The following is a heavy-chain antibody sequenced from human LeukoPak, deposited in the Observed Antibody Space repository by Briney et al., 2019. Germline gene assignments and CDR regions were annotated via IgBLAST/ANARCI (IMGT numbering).Heavy chain of an antibody. J-gene: IGHJ5*02. CDR3: AGGIGYATSPADH. CDR1: GYSITSGYY. CDR2: IYHSGDT. V-gene: IGHV4-38-2*02. Sequence: SETLSLTCIVSGYSITSGYYWGWIRQPPGKGLEWIGSIYHSGDTYYNPSLKSRVTMSLDTSKNHFSLSLNSVTAADTAVYFCAGGIGYATSPADHLGQGTLVIVSS. D-gene: IGHD6-13*01.